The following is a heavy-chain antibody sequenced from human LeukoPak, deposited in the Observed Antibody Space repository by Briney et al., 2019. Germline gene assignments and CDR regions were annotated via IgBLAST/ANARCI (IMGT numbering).Heavy chain of an antibody. Sequence: AGSLRLSCAASGFTFSSYSMNWVRQAPGEGLEWVSSISSSSSYIYYADSVKGRLTISRDSAKNSLYLQMNSLRAEDTAVYYCARVYSSSSAGVEYYFDYWGQGTLVTVSS. CDR2: ISSSSSYI. J-gene: IGHJ4*02. V-gene: IGHV3-21*01. D-gene: IGHD6-6*01. CDR3: ARVYSSSSAGVEYYFDY. CDR1: GFTFSSYS.